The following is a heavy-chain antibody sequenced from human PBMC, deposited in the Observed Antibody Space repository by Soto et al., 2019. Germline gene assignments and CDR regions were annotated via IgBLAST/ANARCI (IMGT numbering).Heavy chain of an antibody. J-gene: IGHJ4*01. CDR2: VIPILGVV. D-gene: IGHD4-17*01. V-gene: IGHV1-69*08. CDR3: ARESVGDYPLRDC. CDR1: GGYYRSYT. Sequence: QVQVVQSGAEVKKPGSSVKVSCKASGGYYRSYTITWVRQAPGQGLEWMGRVIPILGVVNYAQKFQGKVTFTAAKSTSTAYMELSSLRSDDTAVYYCARESVGDYPLRDCWGQGTLVTVSS.